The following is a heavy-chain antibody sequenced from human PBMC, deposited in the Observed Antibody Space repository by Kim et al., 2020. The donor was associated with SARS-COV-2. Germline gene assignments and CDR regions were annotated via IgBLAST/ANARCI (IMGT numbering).Heavy chain of an antibody. CDR2: MNPNSGNT. Sequence: ASVKVSCKASGYTFTSYDINWVRQATGQGLEWMGWMNPNSGNTGYAQKFQGRVTMTRNTSISTAYMELSSLRSEDTAVYYCARDVTMVRGVKGWFDPWGQGTLVTVSS. V-gene: IGHV1-8*01. CDR3: ARDVTMVRGVKGWFDP. D-gene: IGHD3-10*01. J-gene: IGHJ5*02. CDR1: GYTFTSYD.